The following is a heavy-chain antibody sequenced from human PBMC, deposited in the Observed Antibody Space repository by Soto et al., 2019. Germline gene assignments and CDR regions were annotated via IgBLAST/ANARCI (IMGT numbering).Heavy chain of an antibody. CDR2: IYFRGTT. Sequence: SETLSLTCTVSGGSISRYYWSWILQPPGKGLEWIGYIYFRGTTNYNPSLKSRVTMSADTSKNQFSLKLNSVTAADTAVYYCANGGSGSYSNAFDIPGQGTMDTGSS. CDR1: GGSISRYY. J-gene: IGHJ3*02. CDR3: ANGGSGSYSNAFDI. V-gene: IGHV4-59*01. D-gene: IGHD3-10*01.